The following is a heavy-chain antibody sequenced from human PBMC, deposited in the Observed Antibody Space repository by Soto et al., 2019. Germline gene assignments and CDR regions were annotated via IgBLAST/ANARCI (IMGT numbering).Heavy chain of an antibody. CDR2: INTDGSGT. V-gene: IGHV3-74*01. J-gene: IGHJ6*02. D-gene: IGHD1-26*01. CDR1: GFTFSSDW. CDR3: ARDFVVGGPTINYYYGMDV. Sequence: GGSLRLSCAASGFTFSSDWMHWVRQAPGKGLVWVSRINTDGSGTSYADSVKGRFTISRDNAKNTLYLQMNSLGAEDTAVYYCARDFVVGGPTINYYYGMDVWGQGTTVTVSS.